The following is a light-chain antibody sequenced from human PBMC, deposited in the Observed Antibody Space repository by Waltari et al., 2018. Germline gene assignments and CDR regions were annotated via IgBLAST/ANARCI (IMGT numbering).Light chain of an antibody. V-gene: IGKV1-27*01. CDR2: AAS. Sequence: DIQMTQSPSSLSASVGDRVTITCRASQDISNSLAWYQQKPGKAPNLLISAASTLQSGVPSRFSGSGSGTDFTLTIGSLQPEDVATYYCQKYNSVPYTFGQGTKLEIK. CDR1: QDISNS. CDR3: QKYNSVPYT. J-gene: IGKJ2*01.